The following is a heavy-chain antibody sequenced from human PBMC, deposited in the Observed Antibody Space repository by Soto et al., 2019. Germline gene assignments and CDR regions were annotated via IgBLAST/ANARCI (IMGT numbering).Heavy chain of an antibody. CDR2: ISYDGSNK. CDR1: GFTFSSYG. D-gene: IGHD2-15*01. CDR3: AKDRAVVVVAATPDY. V-gene: IGHV3-30*18. J-gene: IGHJ4*02. Sequence: QVQLVESGGGVVQPGRSLRLSCAASGFTFSSYGMHWVRQAPGKGLEWVAGISYDGSNKYYADSVKGRFTISRDNSKNTLYMKMNSLRAEDTALYYCAKDRAVVVVAATPDYWGQGTMVTVSS.